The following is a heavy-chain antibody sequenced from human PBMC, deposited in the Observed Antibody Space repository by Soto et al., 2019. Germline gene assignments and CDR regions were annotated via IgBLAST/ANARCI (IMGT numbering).Heavy chain of an antibody. Sequence: SDTLSLTCTVSGGSISSFFYYWSWIRQHPGKGLEWIGYIYYSGSTYYNPSLKSRVTISVDTSKNQFSLKLSSVTAADTAVYYCARVGVLVPAAMVLDYWGQGTLVTVSS. CDR2: IYYSGST. J-gene: IGHJ4*02. CDR1: GGSISSFFYY. CDR3: ARVGVLVPAAMVLDY. V-gene: IGHV4-31*03. D-gene: IGHD2-2*01.